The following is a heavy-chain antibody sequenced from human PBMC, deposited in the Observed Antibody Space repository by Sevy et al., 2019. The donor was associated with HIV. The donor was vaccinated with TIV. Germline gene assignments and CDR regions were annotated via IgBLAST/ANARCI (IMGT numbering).Heavy chain of an antibody. Sequence: GGSLRLSWAASGFTFSSYGMHWVRQAPGKGLEWVAVIWYDGSNKYYADSVKGRFTISRDNSKNSLYLQMNSLRAEDTAVYYCAREPGAAGNYFDYWGQGTLVTVSS. D-gene: IGHD1-1*01. V-gene: IGHV3-33*01. CDR1: GFTFSSYG. CDR2: IWYDGSNK. CDR3: AREPGAAGNYFDY. J-gene: IGHJ4*02.